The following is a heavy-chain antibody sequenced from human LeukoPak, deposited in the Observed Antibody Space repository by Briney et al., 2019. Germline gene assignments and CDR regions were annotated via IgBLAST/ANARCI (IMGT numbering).Heavy chain of an antibody. Sequence: GGSLRLSCAASGFTFSSYGMHWVRQAPGKGLEWVAFIRYDGSNKYYADSVKGRFTISRDNSKNTLYLQMNSLRAEDTAVYYGAKDQWEAAAGRETYYYYYYMDVWGKGTTVTVS. D-gene: IGHD6-13*01. V-gene: IGHV3-30*02. J-gene: IGHJ6*03. CDR1: GFTFSSYG. CDR3: AKDQWEAAAGRETYYYYYYMDV. CDR2: IRYDGSNK.